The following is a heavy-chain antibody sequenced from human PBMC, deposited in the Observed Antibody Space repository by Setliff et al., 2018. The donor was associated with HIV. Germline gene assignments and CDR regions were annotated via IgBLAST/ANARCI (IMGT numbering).Heavy chain of an antibody. CDR2: ISSSGSTI. Sequence: PGGSLRLSCAASGFTFSDYYMSWIRQAPGKGLEWVSYISSSGSTIYYADSVKGRFTISRDNAKNSLYLQMNSLRAEDMALYYCVKDSSPLFYDILTGYVGAFDIWGQGTMVTVSS. CDR1: GFTFSDYY. D-gene: IGHD3-9*01. V-gene: IGHV3-11*01. J-gene: IGHJ3*02. CDR3: VKDSSPLFYDILTGYVGAFDI.